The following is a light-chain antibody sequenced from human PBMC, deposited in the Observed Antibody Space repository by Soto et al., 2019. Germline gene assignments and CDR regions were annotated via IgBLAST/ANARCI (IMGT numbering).Light chain of an antibody. CDR3: KQNNSTPYT. Sequence: DIQMTQSPSSLSASVGDRVTITCRASQGISSWLAWYQQKPEKAPKSLIYAASSLQSGVPSRFSGSDSGTNSTPTTRSLQPEVFATNYCKQNNSTPYTFGQGTKLEIK. J-gene: IGKJ2*01. V-gene: IGKV1D-16*01. CDR1: QGISSW. CDR2: AAS.